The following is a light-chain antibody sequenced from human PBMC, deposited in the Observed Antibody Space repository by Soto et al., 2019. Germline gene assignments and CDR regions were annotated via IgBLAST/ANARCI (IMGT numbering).Light chain of an antibody. Sequence: QPVLTQSSSASASLGSSVKLTCTLSSGHSSYRIAWHQQQPGKAPRYLMKLKGSGSFIKGSGVPDRFSGSSSGADRYLTISNLQSEDEAHYHCETWDSSTYVVFGGGTKLTVL. J-gene: IGLJ2*01. V-gene: IGLV4-60*03. CDR2: LKGSGSF. CDR3: ETWDSSTYVV. CDR1: SGHSSYR.